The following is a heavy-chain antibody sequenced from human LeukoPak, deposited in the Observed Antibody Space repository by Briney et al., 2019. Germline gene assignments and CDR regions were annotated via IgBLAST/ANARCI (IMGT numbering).Heavy chain of an antibody. CDR2: IRGTGET. D-gene: IGHD3-16*01. Sequence: PGGSLRLSCAASGLSFSTFAMSWVRQGPATGLEWVSSIRGTGETFYADSVKGRFTLSSDSSRNTVYFQLNNLRVEDTAIYYCAKASWVSRTDAVRWGQGTLVTVSS. V-gene: IGHV3-23*01. CDR1: GLSFSTFA. CDR3: AKASWVSRTDAVR. J-gene: IGHJ4*02.